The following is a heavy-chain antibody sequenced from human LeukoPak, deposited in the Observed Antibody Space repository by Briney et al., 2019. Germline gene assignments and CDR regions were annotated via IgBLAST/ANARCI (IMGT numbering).Heavy chain of an antibody. CDR1: GFTFSSYA. D-gene: IGHD4-17*01. CDR3: ARAVGAVPSTVYYMDV. V-gene: IGHV3-7*04. J-gene: IGHJ6*03. CDR2: IQEDGSEK. Sequence: PGGSLRLSCAASGFTFSSYAMSWVRQAPGKGLEWVANIQEDGSEKYYVDSLKGRFTISRDNAKNSLFLRMNGLRAEDTAVYYCARAVGAVPSTVYYMDVWGKGTTVTVSS.